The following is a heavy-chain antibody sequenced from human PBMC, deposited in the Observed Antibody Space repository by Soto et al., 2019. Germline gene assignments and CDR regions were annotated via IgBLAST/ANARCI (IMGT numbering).Heavy chain of an antibody. CDR3: ATVPPRIVVVLAEFPT. CDR1: GGSFSGYY. CDR2: INHSGIT. Sequence: SETLSLTCAVYGGSFSGYYWTWIRQPPGKGLEWIGEINHSGITNYNPSLKSRVSMSIDKSNNQFSLKLTSVTAADTAVYYCATVPPRIVVVLAEFPTWGQGTLVTVSS. D-gene: IGHD2-21*01. V-gene: IGHV4-34*01. J-gene: IGHJ4*02.